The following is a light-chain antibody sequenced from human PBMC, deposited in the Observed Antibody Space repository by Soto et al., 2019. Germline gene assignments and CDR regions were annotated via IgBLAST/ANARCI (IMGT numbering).Light chain of an antibody. J-gene: IGKJ3*01. CDR2: GAS. V-gene: IGKV3-15*01. Sequence: EIVMTQSPATLSVSPGERATLSCRASQSVSSNLAWYQQKPGQAPRLLIYGASTRATGIPARFGGSGPGTEFTLTISSLQSEDFAVYYCQQYNNWPPRFGPGTKVDIK. CDR1: QSVSSN. CDR3: QQYNNWPPR.